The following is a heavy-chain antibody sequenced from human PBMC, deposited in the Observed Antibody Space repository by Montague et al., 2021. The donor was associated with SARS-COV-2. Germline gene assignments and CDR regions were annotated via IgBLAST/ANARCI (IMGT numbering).Heavy chain of an antibody. D-gene: IGHD1-14*01. Sequence: GAISRDSVSSNRAAWNWIRQSPSRGLEWLGRTYYRSRWFNDYAVSIRSRITINPDTSKNQFSLQLNSVTPEDTAVYYCARATEWRGYYYYYYVDVWGKGTTVTVSS. CDR2: TYYRSRWFN. J-gene: IGHJ6*03. CDR3: ARATEWRGYYYYYYVDV. V-gene: IGHV6-1*01. CDR1: RDSVSSNRAA.